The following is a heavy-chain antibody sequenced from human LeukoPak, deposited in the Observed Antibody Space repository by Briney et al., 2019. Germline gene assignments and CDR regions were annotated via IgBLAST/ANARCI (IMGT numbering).Heavy chain of an antibody. CDR3: AKDMRFDWTPYYFDY. Sequence: GGSLRLSCAASGFTFSSYAMSWVRQAPGKGLEWVSAISGSGGSTYYADSVKGRFTISRDNSKNTLYLQMNSLRAEDTAVYYCAKDMRFDWTPYYFDYWGQGTLVTVSS. CDR2: ISGSGGST. J-gene: IGHJ4*02. CDR1: GFTFSSYA. D-gene: IGHD3-9*01. V-gene: IGHV3-23*01.